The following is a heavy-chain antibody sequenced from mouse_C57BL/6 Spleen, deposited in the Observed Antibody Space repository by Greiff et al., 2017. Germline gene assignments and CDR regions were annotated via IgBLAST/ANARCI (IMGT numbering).Heavy chain of an antibody. CDR3: ARENYYAMDD. CDR1: GYSITSGYY. V-gene: IGHV3-6*01. CDR2: ISYDGSN. J-gene: IGHJ4*01. Sequence: EVKLQESGPGLVKPSQSLSLTCSVTGYSITSGYYWNWIRQFPGNKLEWMGYISYDGSNNYNPSLKNRISITRDPSKNQFFLKLNSVTTEDTATYYCARENYYAMDDWGQGTSVTVSS.